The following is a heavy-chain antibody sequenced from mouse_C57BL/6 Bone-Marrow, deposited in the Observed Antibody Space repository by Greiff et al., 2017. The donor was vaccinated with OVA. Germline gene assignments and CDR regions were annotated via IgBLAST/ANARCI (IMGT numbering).Heavy chain of an antibody. Sequence: VHVKQSGAELVRPGASAKLSCTASGFNIKDDYMHSVKQRPEQGLEWIGWIDPENGDTEYASKFQGKATITADTSSNTAYLQLSSLTSEDTAVYCGTTSDGWAYWGEGTLVIVSA. D-gene: IGHD2-3*01. CDR3: TTSDGWAY. V-gene: IGHV14-4*01. CDR2: IDPENGDT. CDR1: GFNIKDDY. J-gene: IGHJ3*01.